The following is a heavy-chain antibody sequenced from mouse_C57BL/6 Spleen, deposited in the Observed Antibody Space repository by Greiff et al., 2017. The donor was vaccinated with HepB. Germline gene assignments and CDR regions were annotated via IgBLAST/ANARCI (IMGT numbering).Heavy chain of an antibody. CDR1: GFNIKNTY. V-gene: IGHV14-3*01. J-gene: IGHJ3*01. Sequence: VHVKQSVAELVRPGASVKLSCTASGFNIKNTYMHWVKQRPEQGLEWIGRIDPANGNTKYAPKFQGKATITADTSSNTAYLQLSSLTSEDTAIYYCARNGDYDEAWFAYWGQGTLVTVSA. CDR2: IDPANGNT. CDR3: ARNGDYDEAWFAY. D-gene: IGHD2-4*01.